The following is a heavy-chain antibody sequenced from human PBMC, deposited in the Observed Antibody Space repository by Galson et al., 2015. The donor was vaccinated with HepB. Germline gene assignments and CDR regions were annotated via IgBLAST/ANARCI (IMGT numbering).Heavy chain of an antibody. CDR3: ARRFLEWSTDAFDL. J-gene: IGHJ3*01. CDR1: GSSFSAYT. V-gene: IGHV3-21*06. CDR2: ITTTSSQI. D-gene: IGHD3-3*01. Sequence: LRLSCAASGSSFSAYTMNWVRQAPGRGLEWVSIITTTSSQIFYADSVKGRFTISRDDVGNSLFLQMNSLRAEDTAVYYCARRFLEWSTDAFDLWGQGTMVTVSS.